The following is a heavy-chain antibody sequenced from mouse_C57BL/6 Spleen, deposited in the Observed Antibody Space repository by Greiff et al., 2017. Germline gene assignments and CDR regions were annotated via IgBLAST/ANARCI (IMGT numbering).Heavy chain of an antibody. CDR1: GYTFTEYT. CDR3: ARHEELYYGSSLGAMYY. V-gene: IGHV1-62-2*01. J-gene: IGHJ4*01. Sequence: VKLQQSGAELVKPGASVKLSCKASGYTFTEYTIHWVKQRSGQGLEWIGWFYPGSGSIKYNEKFKDKATLTADKSSSTVYMGLSRLTSADSAVYFCARHEELYYGSSLGAMYYWGQGTSVTVSS. D-gene: IGHD1-1*01. CDR2: FYPGSGSI.